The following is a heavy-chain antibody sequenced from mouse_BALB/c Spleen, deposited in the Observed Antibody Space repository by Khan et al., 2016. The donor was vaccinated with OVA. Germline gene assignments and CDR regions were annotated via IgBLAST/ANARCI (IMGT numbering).Heavy chain of an antibody. CDR1: GFTFSSYG. V-gene: IGHV5-17*02. Sequence: VELVESGGGLVQPGGSRKLSCAASGFTFSSYGMHWVRQAPEKGLEWIAYISGDSNTLYYADKVKGRFTISRDNPKNTLFLQMTNLMSEDTARYYCATSYFYGYYFDYWGPGTPLTVSS. CDR3: ATSYFYGYYFDY. D-gene: IGHD1-1*01. CDR2: ISGDSNTL. J-gene: IGHJ2*01.